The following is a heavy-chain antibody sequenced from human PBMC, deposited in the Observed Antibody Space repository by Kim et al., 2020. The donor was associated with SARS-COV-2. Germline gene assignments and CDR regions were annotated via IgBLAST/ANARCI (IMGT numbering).Heavy chain of an antibody. J-gene: IGHJ4*02. CDR2: ISSSGSTI. CDR3: ARDWSRIAVAGRDY. D-gene: IGHD6-19*01. Sequence: GGSLRLSCAASGFTFSSYEMKWVRQAPGKGLEWVSYISSSGSTIYYADSVKGRFTISRDNAKNSLYLQMNSLRAEDTAVYYCARDWSRIAVAGRDYWGQGTLVTVSS. V-gene: IGHV3-48*03. CDR1: GFTFSSYE.